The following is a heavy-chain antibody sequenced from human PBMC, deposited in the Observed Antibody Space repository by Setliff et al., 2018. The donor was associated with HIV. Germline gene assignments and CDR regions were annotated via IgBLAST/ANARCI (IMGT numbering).Heavy chain of an antibody. CDR1: TYTFSSYV. CDR3: ATQRDIVMVPGQGGFDI. CDR2: ISVYNGNT. J-gene: IGHJ3*02. D-gene: IGHD2-2*01. Sequence: ASVKVSCKASTYTFSSYVINWVRQAPGQGLEWMGRISVYNGNTIYAQKLQGRVIMTTDTSTSTAYMELRSLRSDDTAMYYCATQRDIVMVPGQGGFDIGAQGTMVTVSS. V-gene: IGHV1-18*01.